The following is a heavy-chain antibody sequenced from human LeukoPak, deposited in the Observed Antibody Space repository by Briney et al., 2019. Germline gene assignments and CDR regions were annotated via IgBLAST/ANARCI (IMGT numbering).Heavy chain of an antibody. Sequence: GGSLRLSCAASGFTFSSYAMSWVRQAPGKGLEWVSAISGSGGSTYYADPVKGRFTISRDNSKNTLYLQMNSLRAEDTAVYYCAEPEGGYYDIRPDWGQGTLVTVSS. CDR1: GFTFSSYA. CDR2: ISGSGGST. D-gene: IGHD3-22*01. V-gene: IGHV3-23*01. J-gene: IGHJ4*02. CDR3: AEPEGGYYDIRPD.